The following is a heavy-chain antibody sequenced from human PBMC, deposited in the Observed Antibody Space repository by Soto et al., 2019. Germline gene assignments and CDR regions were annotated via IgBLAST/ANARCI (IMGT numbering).Heavy chain of an antibody. D-gene: IGHD3-10*01. CDR1: GGSISNYY. Sequence: QVQLQESGPGLVKPSETLSLTCTVSGGSISNYYWSWIRQPPGQGLEWIGYIYYIGSTNYNPSLKSRVTISVDTSKNQFSLKLSSMTAADTAVYYCARESGRRFDPWGQGTLVTVSS. V-gene: IGHV4-59*01. CDR3: ARESGRRFDP. CDR2: IYYIGST. J-gene: IGHJ5*02.